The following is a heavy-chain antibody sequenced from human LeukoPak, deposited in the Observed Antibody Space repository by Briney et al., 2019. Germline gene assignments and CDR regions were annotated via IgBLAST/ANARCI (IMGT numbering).Heavy chain of an antibody. CDR3: ARGSEMTGYLPIADWFDP. D-gene: IGHD3-9*01. V-gene: IGHV4-34*01. Sequence: SETLSLTCAVYGGSFSGYYWSWIRQPPGKGLEWIGEINHSGSTNYNPSLKSRVTISVDTSKNQFSLKLSSVTAADTAVYYCARGSEMTGYLPIADWFDPWGQGTLVTVSS. CDR2: INHSGST. CDR1: GGSFSGYY. J-gene: IGHJ5*02.